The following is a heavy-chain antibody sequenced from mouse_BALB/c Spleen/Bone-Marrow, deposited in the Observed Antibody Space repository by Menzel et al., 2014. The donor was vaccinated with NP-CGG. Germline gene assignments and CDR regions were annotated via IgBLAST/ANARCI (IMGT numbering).Heavy chain of an antibody. Sequence: EVKVVDSGGGLVKSGGSLKLSCAASGFTFSNYGMSWVRQTPEKRLEWVATISGGGSYTFYSDSVKGRFTISRGNAKNNLYLQLSSLRSEDTALYYCARHAYYDQTEVSFVYWGQGTLVTVSA. CDR2: ISGGGSYT. CDR1: GFTFSNYG. J-gene: IGHJ3*01. V-gene: IGHV5-9-2*01. CDR3: ARHAYYDQTEVSFVY. D-gene: IGHD2-4*01.